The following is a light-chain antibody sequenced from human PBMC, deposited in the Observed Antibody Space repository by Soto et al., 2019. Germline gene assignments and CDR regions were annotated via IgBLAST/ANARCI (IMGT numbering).Light chain of an antibody. CDR3: CSYGGYFWV. CDR1: SSDVGGYDY. CDR2: DVP. V-gene: IGLV2-11*01. Sequence: QSALTQPRSVSWSPGQSVTISCTGTSSDVGGYDYVSWFPQHPGKVPKLMSYDVPKRPSGVPDRFSASKSGNTASLTISGLQAEDEADYYCCSYGGYFWVFGGGTKLTVL. J-gene: IGLJ3*02.